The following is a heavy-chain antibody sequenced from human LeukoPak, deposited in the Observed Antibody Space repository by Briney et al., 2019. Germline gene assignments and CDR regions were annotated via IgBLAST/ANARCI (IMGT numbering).Heavy chain of an antibody. CDR2: VYHSGST. Sequence: SETLSLTCPVSGGSINSYYWSWIRQPPGKGLEWIGYVYHSGSTNYNPSLKSRVTISVDTSKTQFSLKLTFVTAADTAVYYCARAPYSSYWFDPWGQGTLVTVSS. CDR3: ARAPYSSYWFDP. J-gene: IGHJ5*02. D-gene: IGHD4-11*01. V-gene: IGHV4-59*01. CDR1: GGSINSYY.